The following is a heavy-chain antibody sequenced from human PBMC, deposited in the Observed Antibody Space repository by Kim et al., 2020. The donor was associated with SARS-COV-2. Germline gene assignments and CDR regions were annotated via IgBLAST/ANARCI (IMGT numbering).Heavy chain of an antibody. J-gene: IGHJ6*03. D-gene: IGHD2-21*02. Sequence: GGSLRLSCAASGFTFTHAWMSWLRQAPGRGLEWVARIKSQSPATTTDYAAPVQDRFTISRDDSENTLYLQMNSLKTDDTAVYYCTLTPWMWTDIQFDYDLDVWGQGTTVTVSS. V-gene: IGHV3-15*01. CDR3: TLTPWMWTDIQFDYDLDV. CDR1: GFTFTHAW. CDR2: IKSQSPATTT.